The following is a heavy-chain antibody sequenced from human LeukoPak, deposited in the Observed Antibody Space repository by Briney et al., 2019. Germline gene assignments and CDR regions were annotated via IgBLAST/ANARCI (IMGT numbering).Heavy chain of an antibody. J-gene: IGHJ4*02. V-gene: IGHV3-15*01. CDR2: IRGKSDGGKV. CDR1: GFAFRDAW. Sequence: GGSLRLSCAVSGFAFRDAWMSWVRQAPGKGLEWVGRIRGKSDGGKVDYAAPAKGRFTISRDESKDTVYLHLASLKTEDTGVYYCATEEGSGTTDFDFWGQGTLVTVSS. CDR3: ATEEGSGTTDFDF. D-gene: IGHD1-1*01.